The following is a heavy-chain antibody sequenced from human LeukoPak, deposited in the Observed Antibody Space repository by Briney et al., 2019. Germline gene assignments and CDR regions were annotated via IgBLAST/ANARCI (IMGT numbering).Heavy chain of an antibody. D-gene: IGHD3-22*01. CDR2: MYGDGST. Sequence: GGSLRLSCAASGFSVSRNFMTWVRQAPGKGLEWVSIMYGDGSTYNADSVKGRFTISRDNSNNTVFLQMNSLRAEDTAVYYCSKSFETSGYSGPDAFETWGQGTMVTVSS. V-gene: IGHV3-66*01. J-gene: IGHJ3*02. CDR3: SKSFETSGYSGPDAFET. CDR1: GFSVSRNF.